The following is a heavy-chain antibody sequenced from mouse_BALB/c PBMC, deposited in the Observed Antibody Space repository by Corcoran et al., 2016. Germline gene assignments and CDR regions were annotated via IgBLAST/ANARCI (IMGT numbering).Heavy chain of an antibody. Sequence: EVKLLESGGGLVQPGGSLKLSCAASGFDFSRYWMSWVRQAPGKGLEWIGEINPDSSTINYTPSLKDKFIISRDNAKNTLYLQMSKVRSEDTAIYYGARPLLLRGFDYWGQGTTLTVSS. V-gene: IGHV4-1*02. D-gene: IGHD1-1*01. CDR3: ARPLLLRGFDY. CDR2: INPDSSTI. CDR1: GFDFSRYW. J-gene: IGHJ2*01.